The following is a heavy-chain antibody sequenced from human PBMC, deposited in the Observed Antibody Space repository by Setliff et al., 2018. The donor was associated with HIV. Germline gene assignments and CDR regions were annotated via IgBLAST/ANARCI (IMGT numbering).Heavy chain of an antibody. D-gene: IGHD3-22*01. Sequence: ASVKVSCKASGYTFTSYYMHWVRQAPGQGLEWMGIINPSSGSTTYAQKFQGRVTMTTDTSTKTAFLELRKLRSDDTAVYFCARGWIYYDSRSYSRYWGYFDYWGQGTLVTVSS. J-gene: IGHJ4*02. CDR2: INPSSGST. V-gene: IGHV1-46*01. CDR3: ARGWIYYDSRSYSRYWGYFDY. CDR1: GYTFTSYY.